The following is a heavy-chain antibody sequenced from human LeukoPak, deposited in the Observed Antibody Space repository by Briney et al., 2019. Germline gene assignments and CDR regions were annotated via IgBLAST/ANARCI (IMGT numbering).Heavy chain of an antibody. Sequence: SETLSLTCAVYGGSFSGYYWSWIRQPPGKGLEWIGEINHSGSTNYNPSLKSRVTISVDTSKNQFSLKLSSVTAADTAVYYCARRPGITGTTFFDYWGQGTLVTVSS. CDR2: INHSGST. J-gene: IGHJ4*02. V-gene: IGHV4-34*01. D-gene: IGHD1-7*01. CDR3: ARRPGITGTTFFDY. CDR1: GGSFSGYY.